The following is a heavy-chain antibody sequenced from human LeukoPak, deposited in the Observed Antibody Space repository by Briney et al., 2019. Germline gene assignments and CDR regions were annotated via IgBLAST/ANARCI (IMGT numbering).Heavy chain of an antibody. CDR3: ARGVQYLNYFDY. V-gene: IGHV3-48*03. J-gene: IGHJ4*02. CDR1: GFTFSSCE. D-gene: IGHD3-10*01. CDR2: ISSSGTAI. Sequence: PGGSLGLSCAASGFTFSSCEMNWVRQARGKGLEWVSYISSSGTAIYYADSVKGRFTISRDSAKNSLYLEMNSLRAEDTAVYYCARGVQYLNYFDYWGQGTLVTVSS.